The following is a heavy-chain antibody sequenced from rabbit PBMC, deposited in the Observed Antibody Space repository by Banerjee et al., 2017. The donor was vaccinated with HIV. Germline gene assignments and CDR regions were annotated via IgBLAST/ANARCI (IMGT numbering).Heavy chain of an antibody. D-gene: IGHD4-1*01. V-gene: IGHV1S45*01. J-gene: IGHJ4*01. Sequence: QEQLEESGGDLVKPEGSLTLTCTASGFSFSNKYVMCWVRQAPGKGLEWIACIYTGSSGSTAYASRAKGRFTISRTSSTTVALQMTSLTAADTATYFCARDLAGVIGWNFNLWGQGTLVTVS. CDR2: IYTGSSGST. CDR1: GFSFSNKYV. CDR3: ARDLAGVIGWNFNL.